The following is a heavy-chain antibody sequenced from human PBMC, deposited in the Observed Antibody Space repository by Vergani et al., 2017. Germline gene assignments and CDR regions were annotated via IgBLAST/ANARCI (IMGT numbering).Heavy chain of an antibody. V-gene: IGHV4-59*01. CDR2: IYYSGST. CDR3: AREFMVRSRGCGY. D-gene: IGHD3-10*01. J-gene: IGHJ4*02. Sequence: QVQLQESGPGLVKPSETLSLTCTVSGGSISSYYWSWIRQPPGKGLEWIGYIYYSGSTNYNPSLKSRVTISVDTSKNQFSLKLSSVTAADTAVYYCAREFMVRSRGCGYWGQGTLVTVSS. CDR1: GGSISSYY.